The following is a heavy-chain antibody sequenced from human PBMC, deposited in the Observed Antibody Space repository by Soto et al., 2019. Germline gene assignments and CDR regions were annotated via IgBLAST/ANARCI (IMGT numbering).Heavy chain of an antibody. Sequence: LRLSCAASGFTFSMYWMHWVRQVPGKGPEWVSRINDDGSHTNYADSVTGRFTISRDNAKNTLYLQMNDLRAEDTAVYYCTRGPRSTSTGTGAFWGQGTLVTVSS. CDR1: GFTFSMYW. D-gene: IGHD1-1*01. V-gene: IGHV3-74*01. CDR2: INDDGSHT. CDR3: TRGPRSTSTGTGAF. J-gene: IGHJ4*02.